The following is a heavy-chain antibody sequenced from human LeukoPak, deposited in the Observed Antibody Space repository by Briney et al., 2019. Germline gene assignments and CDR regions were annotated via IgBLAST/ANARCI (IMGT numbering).Heavy chain of an antibody. CDR1: GDSFSSNSAA. D-gene: IGHD3-10*01. V-gene: IGHV6-1*01. CDR3: ARSAGHFDY. Sequence: SQTLSLTCAISGDSFSSNSAAWNWLRQSPSRGLEWLGRTYYRSKWYNDYTLSVKSQITINPDTSKNQFSLQLNSVTPEDMAVYYCARSAGHFDYWGQGTLVTVSS. J-gene: IGHJ4*02. CDR2: TYYRSKWYN.